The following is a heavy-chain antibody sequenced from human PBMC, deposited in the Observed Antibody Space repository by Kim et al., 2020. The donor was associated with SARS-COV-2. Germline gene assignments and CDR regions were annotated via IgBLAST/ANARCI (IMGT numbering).Heavy chain of an antibody. V-gene: IGHV1-2*02. J-gene: IGHJ4*02. CDR3: ARASSIFAVGDF. CDR2: INPNTGAT. D-gene: IGHD3-3*01. Sequence: ASVKVSCKASGYPFTAYLLNWVRQAPGQGLEWMGWINPNTGATSYPQNFQGRVTMTRDTSSSTVYMELKRLTSGDTAVYFCARASSIFAVGDFWGQGTLV. CDR1: GYPFTAYL.